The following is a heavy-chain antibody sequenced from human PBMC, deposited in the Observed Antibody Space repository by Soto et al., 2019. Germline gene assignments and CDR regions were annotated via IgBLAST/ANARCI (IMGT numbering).Heavy chain of an antibody. Sequence: QILESGGSLVQPGGSLRLSCVAAGFTFRSAAMNWFRQSPVKGLEWVSILSATGTRTHYADSVNGRFTISRDNSKNTLYLDMNSLRAYVTAVYHCAQSIDIHYKKWFDPWGHGTLVTASS. CDR1: GFTFRSAA. V-gene: IGHV3-23*01. J-gene: IGHJ5*02. D-gene: IGHD4-4*01. CDR2: LSATGTRT. CDR3: AQSIDIHYKKWFDP.